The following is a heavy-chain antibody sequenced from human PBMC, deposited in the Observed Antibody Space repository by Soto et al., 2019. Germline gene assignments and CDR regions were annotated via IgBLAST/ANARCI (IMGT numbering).Heavy chain of an antibody. D-gene: IGHD3-3*01. Sequence: SETLSLTCTVSGGSISSYYWSWIRQPPGKGLEWIGYIYYSGSTNYNPSLKSRVTISVDTSKNQFSLKLSSVTAADTAVYYCARASGYYDFWSGWGQGTLVTSPQ. J-gene: IGHJ4*02. CDR2: IYYSGST. CDR3: ARASGYYDFWSG. CDR1: GGSISSYY. V-gene: IGHV4-59*01.